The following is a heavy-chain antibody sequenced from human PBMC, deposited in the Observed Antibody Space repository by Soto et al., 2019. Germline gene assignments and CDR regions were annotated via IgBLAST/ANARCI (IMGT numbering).Heavy chain of an antibody. CDR1: SEXXXXXX. Sequence: QVQLQQWGAGLLKSSETLSLTCAVYSEXXXXXXXXXXXQSPGKGLEWIGEINQSGSTNYNPSLKSRVTISIDTSKXXXXXXXXXXXXXXXXXXXXXXXXXXXSGSSFPYWGQGTLVTVSS. J-gene: IGHJ4*02. V-gene: IGHV4-34*01. D-gene: IGHD3-10*01. CDR2: INQSGST. CDR3: XXXXXXXSGSSFPY.